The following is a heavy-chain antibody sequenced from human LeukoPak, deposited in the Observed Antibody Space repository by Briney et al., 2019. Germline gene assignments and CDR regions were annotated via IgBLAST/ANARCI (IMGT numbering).Heavy chain of an antibody. CDR3: AREGLPYSGDH. V-gene: IGHV3-7*01. D-gene: IGHD4-11*01. Sequence: TGGSLRLSCAASGFSFSTYWMRWARQTPGKGLEWVANIKGDGSEINYVDSVKGRFTISRDNAKNSLSLQMNSPTADDTGVYYCAREGLPYSGDHWGQGTLVTVSS. CDR1: GFSFSTYW. J-gene: IGHJ4*02. CDR2: IKGDGSEI.